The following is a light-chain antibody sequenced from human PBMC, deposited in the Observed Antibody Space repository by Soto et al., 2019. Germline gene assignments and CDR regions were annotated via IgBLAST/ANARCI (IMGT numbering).Light chain of an antibody. CDR3: QQYNSAPLT. CDR1: QSISSW. Sequence: IQMSQSPSTLSASVGDRVTITCRASQSISSWLAWYQQKPGKAPKPLIYDASSLESGVPSRFSGSGSGTEFTLTISSLQPDDFATYYCQQYNSAPLTFGGGTKVDIK. J-gene: IGKJ4*01. V-gene: IGKV1-5*01. CDR2: DAS.